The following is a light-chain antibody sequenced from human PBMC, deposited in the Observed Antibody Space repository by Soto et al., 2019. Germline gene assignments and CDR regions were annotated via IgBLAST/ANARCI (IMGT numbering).Light chain of an antibody. CDR3: QQADSVPLT. CDR2: AAS. J-gene: IGKJ4*01. Sequence: DIQMTQSTSSVSASVGDRIIITCRASQYINSWLAWYQQKPGEAPQLLIFAASRLHGGVPSRFSGSGSGTDFTLTIDNLQPEDFATYYCQQADSVPLTFGGGTKVEVK. CDR1: QYINSW. V-gene: IGKV1D-12*01.